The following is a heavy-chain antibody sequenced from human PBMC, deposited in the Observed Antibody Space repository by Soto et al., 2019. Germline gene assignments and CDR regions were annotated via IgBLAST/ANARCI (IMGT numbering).Heavy chain of an antibody. D-gene: IGHD2-2*02. CDR1: GFTFSNYW. V-gene: IGHV3-74*01. Sequence: GVLRLSCAASGFTFSNYWMHWFRQAPGKGLVWVSRINTDGSSTSYADSVKGRFTISRDNAKNTLHLQMNSLRAEDTAVYFCVRDSYISGYYYGMDVWGQGTTVTVSS. J-gene: IGHJ6*02. CDR3: VRDSYISGYYYGMDV. CDR2: INTDGSST.